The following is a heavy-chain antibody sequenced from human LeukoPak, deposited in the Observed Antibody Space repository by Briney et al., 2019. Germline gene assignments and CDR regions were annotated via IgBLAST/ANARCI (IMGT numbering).Heavy chain of an antibody. D-gene: IGHD6-19*01. J-gene: IGHJ3*02. CDR2: IYPGDSDT. CDR3: ARPQSSGWYRFAFDI. V-gene: IGHV5-51*01. Sequence: GESLKISCKGSGYSFTSYWIGWVRQMPGKGLEWMGIIYPGDSDTRYSPSFQGQVTIPADKSISTAYLQWSSLKASDTAMYYCARPQSSGWYRFAFDIWGQGTMVTVSS. CDR1: GYSFTSYW.